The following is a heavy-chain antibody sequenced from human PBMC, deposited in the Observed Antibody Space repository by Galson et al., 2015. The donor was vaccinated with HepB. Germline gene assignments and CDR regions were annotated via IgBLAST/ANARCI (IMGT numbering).Heavy chain of an antibody. J-gene: IGHJ6*03. V-gene: IGHV3-48*01. CDR1: GFTFSSYS. D-gene: IGHD2-2*01. CDR2: ISSSSSTI. Sequence: SLRLSCAASGFTFSSYSMNWVRQAPGKGLEWVSYISSSSSTIYYADSVKGRFTISRDNAKNSLYLQMNSLRAEDTAVYYCARAPLDPPDCSSTSCYGDYYYMDVWGKGTTVTVSS. CDR3: ARAPLDPPDCSSTSCYGDYYYMDV.